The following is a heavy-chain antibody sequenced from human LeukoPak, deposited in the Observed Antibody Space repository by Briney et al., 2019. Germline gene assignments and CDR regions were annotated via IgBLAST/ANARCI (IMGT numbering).Heavy chain of an antibody. D-gene: IGHD3-9*01. CDR2: IWYDGSNK. CDR1: GFTFSSYG. V-gene: IGHV3-33*01. J-gene: IGHJ6*02. Sequence: GRSLRLSCAASGFTFSSYGMHWVRQAPGKGLEWVAVIWYDGSNKYYADSVKGRFTISRDNSKNTLYLQMNSLRAEDTAVYYCARIRRLLRYSYYGMDVWGQGTTVTVSS. CDR3: ARIRRLLRYSYYGMDV.